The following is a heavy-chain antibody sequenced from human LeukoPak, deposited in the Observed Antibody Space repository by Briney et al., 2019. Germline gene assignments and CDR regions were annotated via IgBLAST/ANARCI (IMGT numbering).Heavy chain of an antibody. CDR3: AREREGYFDL. Sequence: PSGTLSLTCAVSGGSISSSNWWSWVRQPPGKGLEWIGEIYHSGSTNYNPSLKSRVSISVVTSKNQFSLKLTSVTAADTAVYYCAREREGYFDLWGRGTRVTVSS. V-gene: IGHV4-4*02. CDR1: GGSISSSNW. J-gene: IGHJ2*01. CDR2: IYHSGST.